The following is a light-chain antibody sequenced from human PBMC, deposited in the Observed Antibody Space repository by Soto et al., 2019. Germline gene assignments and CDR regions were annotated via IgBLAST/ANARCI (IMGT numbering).Light chain of an antibody. CDR3: QQHGNSPRT. J-gene: IGKJ1*01. CDR2: GAS. CDR1: QSVSNNY. Sequence: EIVLTQSPGTLSLSPGERATLSCRASQSVSNNYLAWYQQKPGQAPRLLIYGASNRATGIPDRFSGSGSGTDFTLTISRLEPEDFAVYYCQQHGNSPRTFGQGTKVDIK. V-gene: IGKV3-20*01.